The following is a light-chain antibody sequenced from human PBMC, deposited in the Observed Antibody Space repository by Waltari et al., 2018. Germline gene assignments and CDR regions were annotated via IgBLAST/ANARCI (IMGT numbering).Light chain of an antibody. CDR1: QTIRNY. CDR3: QETYTTLFT. CDR2: AAS. J-gene: IGKJ3*01. V-gene: IGKV1-39*01. Sequence: DIEMTQSQHSLAASVGDSVNITCRASQTIRNYLNWYQQRPGKAPKLLISAASSLQSGVPSRFSGSGSGTDFALTISSLQPEDFASYHCQETYTTLFTFGPGTKVEIK.